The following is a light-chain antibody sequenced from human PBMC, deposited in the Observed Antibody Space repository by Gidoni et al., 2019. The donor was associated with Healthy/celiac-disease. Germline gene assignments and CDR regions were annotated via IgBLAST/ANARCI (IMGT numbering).Light chain of an antibody. CDR2: RIS. V-gene: IGKV2-30*02. CDR1: RSLVHSDGNTF. Sequence: DVVMTQSPLSLTVTLGQPASIACRSSRSLVHSDGNTFLTWFHQRPGQSPRRLIYRISNRDSGVPDRFGGSGSGTDFTLKISRVEAEDVGVYYCMQGTHWPPYTFGQGTKLEIK. CDR3: MQGTHWPPYT. J-gene: IGKJ2*01.